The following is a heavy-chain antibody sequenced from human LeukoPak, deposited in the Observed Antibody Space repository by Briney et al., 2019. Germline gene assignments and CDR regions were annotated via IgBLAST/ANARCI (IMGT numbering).Heavy chain of an antibody. CDR1: GYSFTSYW. CDR3: ARLPGIAAAGSELYYMDV. D-gene: IGHD6-13*01. V-gene: IGHV5-51*01. Sequence: GESLKISCKGSGYSFTSYWIGWVRQMPGKGLGWMGIIYPGDSDTRYSPSFQGQVTISADKSISTAYLQWSSLKASDTAMYYCARLPGIAAAGSELYYMDVWGKGTTVTVSS. J-gene: IGHJ6*03. CDR2: IYPGDSDT.